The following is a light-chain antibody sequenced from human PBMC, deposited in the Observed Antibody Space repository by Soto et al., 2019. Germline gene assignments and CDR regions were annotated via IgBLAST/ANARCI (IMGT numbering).Light chain of an antibody. V-gene: IGLV2-14*01. CDR1: TSDFGDDKY. CDR2: GVN. CDR3: GSFSSTTIWL. J-gene: IGLJ3*02. Sequence: QSILTQPASVSGSPGQSITMSCSGTTSDFGDDKYVSWFQQQPAKGPHLLIYGVNKRPSGVSSRFSGAKSGNTASLTISGLQIEDEADYFCGSFSSTTIWLFGGGTKVTVL.